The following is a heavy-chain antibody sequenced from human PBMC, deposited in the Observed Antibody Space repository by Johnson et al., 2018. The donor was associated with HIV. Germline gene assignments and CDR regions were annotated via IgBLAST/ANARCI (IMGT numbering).Heavy chain of an antibody. V-gene: IGHV3-66*01. D-gene: IGHD3-16*01. Sequence: VQLVESGGGVVQPGRSLRLSCAASGFTFSSYAMHWVRQATGKGLEWVAVIYSGGSTYYADSVKGRFTISRDNSKNTLYLQMNSLRAEDTAIYYCARAYSYGAFDIWGQGTMVTVSS. J-gene: IGHJ3*02. CDR3: ARAYSYGAFDI. CDR1: GFTFSSYA. CDR2: IYSGGST.